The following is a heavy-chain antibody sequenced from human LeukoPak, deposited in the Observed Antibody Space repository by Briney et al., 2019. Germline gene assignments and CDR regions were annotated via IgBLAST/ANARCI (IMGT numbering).Heavy chain of an antibody. CDR1: GFTFSSYA. J-gene: IGHJ5*02. CDR2: IKTDGSEK. Sequence: PGGSLRLSCAVSGFTFSSYAMSWVRQAPGKGLEWVANIKTDGSEKYYVDSVKGRFTISRDNAKNSLYLQMNSLRAEDTAVYYCARAYTGYFPWGQGTLVIVSS. V-gene: IGHV3-7*03. CDR3: ARAYTGYFP. D-gene: IGHD3-9*01.